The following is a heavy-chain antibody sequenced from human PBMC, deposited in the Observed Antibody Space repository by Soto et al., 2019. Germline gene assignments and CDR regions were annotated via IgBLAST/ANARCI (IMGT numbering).Heavy chain of an antibody. V-gene: IGHV4-31*03. D-gene: IGHD4-17*01. Sequence: QVQLQESGPGLVKPSQTLSLTCTVSGVSISNDVYYWTWIRQYPGEGLEWVGYIYYTGSTYYNPSLTSRVMMSLDTSKNQFSLKLSSVTAADTAVYYCARQEYGDYVFLDYWGQGTLVTVSS. CDR2: IYYTGST. CDR3: ARQEYGDYVFLDY. CDR1: GVSISNDVYY. J-gene: IGHJ4*02.